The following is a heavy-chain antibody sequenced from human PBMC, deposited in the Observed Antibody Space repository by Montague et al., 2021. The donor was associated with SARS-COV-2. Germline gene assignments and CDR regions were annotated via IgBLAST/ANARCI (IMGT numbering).Heavy chain of an antibody. V-gene: IGHV4-34*01. J-gene: IGHJ4*02. D-gene: IGHD6-19*01. CDR1: GESFSEYI. CDR2: INHRGLT. CDR3: VRSVGRRGTLYSSGWSKYPFDF. Sequence: SETLSLTCSVYGESFSEYIWNWIRQPPGKGLEWIGEINHRGLTKYNPSLNSRVTLLVDTSRNQFSPKLNSVAAADTAMYYCVRSVGRRGTLYSSGWSKYPFDFWGQGTLVTVSS.